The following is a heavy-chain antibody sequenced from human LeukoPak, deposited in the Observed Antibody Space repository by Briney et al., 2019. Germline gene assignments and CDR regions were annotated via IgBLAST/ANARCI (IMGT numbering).Heavy chain of an antibody. Sequence: PGESLRLSCAASGFTFSSYSMNWVRQTPGKGLEWVSSISSSSSYIYYADSVKGRFTISRDNAKNSLYLQMNSLRAEDTAVYYCARDSTFAVATFDYWGQGTLVTVSS. CDR3: ARDSTFAVATFDY. J-gene: IGHJ4*02. CDR2: ISSSSSYI. CDR1: GFTFSSYS. D-gene: IGHD2/OR15-2a*01. V-gene: IGHV3-21*01.